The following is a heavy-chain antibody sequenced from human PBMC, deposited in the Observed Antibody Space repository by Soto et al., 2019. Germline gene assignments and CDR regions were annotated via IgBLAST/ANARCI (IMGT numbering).Heavy chain of an antibody. CDR3: ARGGWNGGFGPSGWFDP. CDR2: IIPILGIA. D-gene: IGHD1-1*01. Sequence: QVQLVQSGAEVKKPGSSVKVSCKASGGTFSSYTISWVRQAPGQGLEWMGRIIPILGIANYAQKFQGRVTITADKSTSQAYLELSSLRSEDTAVYYCARGGWNGGFGPSGWFDPWGQGTMVTVSS. CDR1: GGTFSSYT. V-gene: IGHV1-69*02. J-gene: IGHJ5*02.